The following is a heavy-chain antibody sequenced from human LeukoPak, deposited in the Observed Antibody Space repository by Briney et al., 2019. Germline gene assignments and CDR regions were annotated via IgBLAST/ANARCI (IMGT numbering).Heavy chain of an antibody. Sequence: ASVKVSCKASGGTFSSYAISWVRQAPGQGLEWMGWISGYNGNTNYAQNLQGRVTMTTDTSTSTAYMELRSLRSDDTAVYYCARAAITKDGSGYFYWGQGTLVTVSS. V-gene: IGHV1-18*01. CDR2: ISGYNGNT. CDR1: GGTFSSYA. J-gene: IGHJ4*02. CDR3: ARAAITKDGSGYFY. D-gene: IGHD3-22*01.